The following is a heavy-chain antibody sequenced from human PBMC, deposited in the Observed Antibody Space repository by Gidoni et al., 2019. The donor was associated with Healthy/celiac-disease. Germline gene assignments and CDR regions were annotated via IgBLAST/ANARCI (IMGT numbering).Heavy chain of an antibody. CDR2: IYSGGST. CDR3: ERDSYDSSGYYYDY. J-gene: IGHJ4*02. CDR1: GFTVSSNY. Sequence: EVQLVESGGGLIQPGGSLRLSCAASGFTVSSNYMSWVRQAPGKGLEWVSVIYSGGSTYYADSVKGRFTISRDNSKNTLYLQMNSLRAEDTAVYYCERDSYDSSGYYYDYWGQGTLVTISS. V-gene: IGHV3-53*01. D-gene: IGHD3-22*01.